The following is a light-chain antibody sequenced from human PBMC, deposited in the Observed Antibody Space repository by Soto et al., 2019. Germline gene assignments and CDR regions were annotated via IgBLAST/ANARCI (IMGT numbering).Light chain of an antibody. J-gene: IGKJ1*01. CDR2: AAS. CDR3: QQYVTAFRT. CDR1: QGISSY. Sequence: IQLTQSPSSLSASVGDRVTITCRASQGISSYLAWYQQKPGKAPKVLIYAASTLHSGVPSRFSGSGSGTEFTLTISSLQPDDFATYYCQQYVTAFRTFGQGTKVDIK. V-gene: IGKV1-9*01.